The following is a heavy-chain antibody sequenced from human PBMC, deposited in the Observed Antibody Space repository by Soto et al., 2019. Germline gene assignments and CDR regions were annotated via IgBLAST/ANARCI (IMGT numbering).Heavy chain of an antibody. CDR1: GYTFTSYG. Sequence: ASVKVSCKASGYTFTSYGISWVRQAPGQGLEWMGWISAYNGNTNYAQKLQGRVTMTTDTSTSTAYMELRSLISDDTAVYYCARAIGEYNWNYNSNYYYYYYYMDVWGKGTTVTVSS. D-gene: IGHD1-7*01. CDR3: ARAIGEYNWNYNSNYYYYYYYMDV. CDR2: ISAYNGNT. J-gene: IGHJ6*03. V-gene: IGHV1-18*01.